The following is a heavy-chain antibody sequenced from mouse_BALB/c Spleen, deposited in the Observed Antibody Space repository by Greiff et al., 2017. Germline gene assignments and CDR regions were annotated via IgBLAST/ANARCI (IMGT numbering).Heavy chain of an antibody. J-gene: IGHJ2*01. D-gene: IGHD2-3*01. CDR3: ARRVTTRGFDY. Sequence: QVQLQQSGAELVRPGTSVKVSCKASGYAFTSYLIEWVKQRPGQGLEWIGVINPGSGGTNYNEKFKGKATLTADKSSSTAYMQLSSLTSDDSAVYSCARRVTTRGFDYWGQGTTLTVSS. V-gene: IGHV1-54*01. CDR1: GYAFTSYL. CDR2: INPGSGGT.